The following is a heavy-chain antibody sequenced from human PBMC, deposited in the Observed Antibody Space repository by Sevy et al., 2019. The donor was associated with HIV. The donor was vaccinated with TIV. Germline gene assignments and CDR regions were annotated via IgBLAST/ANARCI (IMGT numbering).Heavy chain of an antibody. J-gene: IGHJ4*02. CDR3: AKDTYYDFWSGYYRDY. CDR2: IRGSGGST. D-gene: IGHD3-3*01. V-gene: IGHV3-23*01. Sequence: GESLKISCAASGFTFSSYAMSWVRQAPRKGLEWVTAIRGSGGSTYYADSVKGRFTISRDNSKNTLYLQMNSLRAEDTAVYYCAKDTYYDFWSGYYRDYWGQGTLVTVSS. CDR1: GFTFSSYA.